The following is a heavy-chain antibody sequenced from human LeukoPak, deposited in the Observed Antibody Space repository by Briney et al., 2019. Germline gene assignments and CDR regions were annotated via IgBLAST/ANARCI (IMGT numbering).Heavy chain of an antibody. J-gene: IGHJ3*02. Sequence: SETLSLTCTVSGGSINNYYWSWIRQPAGKGLEWIGRIYTLGSTNYNPSLKSRFTMSVDTSKNQLSLKLSSVTAADTAVYYCARGRYCSADICSGGDAFDIWGQGTMVSVSS. CDR3: ARGRYCSADICSGGDAFDI. CDR2: IYTLGST. D-gene: IGHD2-15*01. CDR1: GGSINNYY. V-gene: IGHV4-4*07.